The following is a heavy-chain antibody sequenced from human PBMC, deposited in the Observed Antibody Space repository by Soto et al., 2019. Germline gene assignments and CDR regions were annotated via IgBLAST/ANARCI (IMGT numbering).Heavy chain of an antibody. Sequence: QVQLVESGGGVVQPGRSLRLSCAASGFNFSSYVMHWVRQAPGKGLEWGAVIWYDGGNKYYADSVKGRFTISRDNSKNTLYLQMNSLRAEDTAVYSCERDGQWLPRDGLRSSYYFDYWGQGTLVTVSS. J-gene: IGHJ4*02. CDR1: GFNFSSYV. V-gene: IGHV3-33*01. CDR3: ERDGQWLPRDGLRSSYYFDY. CDR2: IWYDGGNK. D-gene: IGHD6-19*01.